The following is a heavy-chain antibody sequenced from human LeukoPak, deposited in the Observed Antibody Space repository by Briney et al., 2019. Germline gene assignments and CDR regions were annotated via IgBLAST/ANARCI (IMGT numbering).Heavy chain of an antibody. CDR1: GFTFSSYG. D-gene: IGHD3-9*01. J-gene: IGHJ3*02. CDR2: IWYDGSNK. CDR3: ASDILTGLDAFDI. V-gene: IGHV3-33*01. Sequence: PGRSLRLSCAASGFTFSSYGMHWVRQAPGTGLEWVAVIWYDGSNKYYADSVKGRFTISRDNSKNTLYLQMNSLRAEDTAVYYCASDILTGLDAFDIWGQGTMVTVSS.